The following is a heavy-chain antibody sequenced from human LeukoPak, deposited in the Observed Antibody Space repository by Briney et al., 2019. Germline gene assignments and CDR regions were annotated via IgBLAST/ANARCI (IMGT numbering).Heavy chain of an antibody. CDR1: GGSFSGYY. J-gene: IGHJ2*01. Sequence: SETLSLTCAVYGGSFSGYYWSWIRQPPGKGLEWIGEINHSGSTNYNPSLKSRVTISVDTSKNQFSLKLSSVTAADTAVYYCARGYSGSYSLNWYFDLWGRGTLVTVSS. CDR2: INHSGST. D-gene: IGHD1-26*01. V-gene: IGHV4-34*01. CDR3: ARGYSGSYSLNWYFDL.